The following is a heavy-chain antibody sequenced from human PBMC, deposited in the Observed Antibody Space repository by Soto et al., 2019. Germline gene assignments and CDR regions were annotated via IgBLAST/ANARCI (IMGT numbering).Heavy chain of an antibody. Sequence: SLRLSYAAAGFTFSGYGMHWVRQAPGKGLEWVAVISYDGSNKYYADSVKGRFTIARDNSKDTLYLQMNSLRAEDTAVYYCAKDPREYNWNYVYLGQGSLVTVFS. D-gene: IGHD1-7*01. CDR2: ISYDGSNK. CDR3: AKDPREYNWNYVY. J-gene: IGHJ4*02. V-gene: IGHV3-30*18. CDR1: GFTFSGYG.